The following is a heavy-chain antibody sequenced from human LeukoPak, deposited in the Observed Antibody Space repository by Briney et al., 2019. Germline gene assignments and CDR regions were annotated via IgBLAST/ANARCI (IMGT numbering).Heavy chain of an antibody. CDR3: ARDQWVPTIGDGLDI. CDR2: ITSSGDRT. V-gene: IGHV3-23*01. D-gene: IGHD5-12*01. J-gene: IGHJ3*02. CDR1: ESTFSDYA. Sequence: GGSLRVSCAASESTFSDYAMTWVRQAPGKWLEWVSTITSSGDRTFYADAVKGRFTISRDNSKNTLNLQMNSLRVEDTAVYYCARDQWVPTIGDGLDIWGPGTIVAVSS.